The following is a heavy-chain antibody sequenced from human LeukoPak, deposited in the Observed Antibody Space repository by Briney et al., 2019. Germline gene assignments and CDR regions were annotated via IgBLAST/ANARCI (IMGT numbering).Heavy chain of an antibody. CDR2: INPKSGGT. J-gene: IGHJ4*02. D-gene: IGHD3-3*02. CDR1: GYTFTDYY. Sequence: ASVKVSCKASGYTFTDYYMHWVRQAPGQGLEWMGWINPKSGGTNYAQKYQGRVTLTRDTSISSVYMELSRLRSDDTAVYYCATWGSIWCDYWGQGTLVTVSS. V-gene: IGHV1-2*02. CDR3: ATWGSIWCDY.